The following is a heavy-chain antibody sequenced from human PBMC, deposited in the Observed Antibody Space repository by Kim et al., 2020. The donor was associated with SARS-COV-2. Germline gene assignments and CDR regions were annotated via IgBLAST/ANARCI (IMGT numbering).Heavy chain of an antibody. J-gene: IGHJ6*02. Sequence: VGSLRLSCAASGLTFSSFAMSWVRQAPGKGLEWVSGMSGSGSTRLYLESVKGRFTISRDNSKNTLYLQMNSLRAEDTAVYYCAKMKGAGWEHYAMDVWG. CDR3: AKMKGAGWEHYAMDV. CDR2: MSGSGSTR. V-gene: IGHV3-23*01. CDR1: GLTFSSFA. D-gene: IGHD1-1*01.